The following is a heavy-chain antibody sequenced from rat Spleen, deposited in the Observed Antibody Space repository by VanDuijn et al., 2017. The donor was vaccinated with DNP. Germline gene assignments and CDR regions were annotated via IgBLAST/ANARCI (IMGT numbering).Heavy chain of an antibody. CDR1: GFTFSDYN. J-gene: IGHJ2*01. CDR2: ISYDGGRT. D-gene: IGHD1-10*01. Sequence: EVQLVESGGGLVQPGRSLKLSCAASGFTFSDYNMAWVRQAPARGLEWVAAISYDGGRTYYRDSVRGRFTFSRDNAESTLYLQMDSLRSEDTATYYCARHRLYHNLFDYWGQGVMVTVSS. CDR3: ARHRLYHNLFDY. V-gene: IGHV5-7*01.